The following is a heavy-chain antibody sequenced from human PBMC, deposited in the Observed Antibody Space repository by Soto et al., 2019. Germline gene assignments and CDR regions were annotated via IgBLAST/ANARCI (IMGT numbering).Heavy chain of an antibody. Sequence: ASVKVSCKASGYSFATYGFSWVRPAPGQGLECVGWISAHNGDTHYSQKFQGRVTLTKDTSTNTGYMELRSLTSDDTAVYFCATEPIYYNDGSGYYPLGHWGQGTLVTVSS. V-gene: IGHV1-18*04. CDR3: ATEPIYYNDGSGYYPLGH. J-gene: IGHJ4*02. CDR1: GYSFATYG. D-gene: IGHD3-22*01. CDR2: ISAHNGDT.